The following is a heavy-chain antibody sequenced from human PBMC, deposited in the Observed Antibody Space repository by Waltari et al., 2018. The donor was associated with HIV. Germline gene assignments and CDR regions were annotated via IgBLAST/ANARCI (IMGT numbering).Heavy chain of an antibody. CDR1: GFTFSKYW. CDR3: ARDLYYGADY. CDR2: IEGDGSTT. J-gene: IGHJ4*02. Sequence: EVQLVESGGGLVQPGGSLRLSCAASGFTFSKYWMHWIRQAPGKGLEWVSRIEGDGSTTYYVDSVKSRFTISRDNAKNTLYLQMNYLSAEDTAVYFCARDLYYGADYWGQGTLVTVSS. D-gene: IGHD3-10*01. V-gene: IGHV3-74*01.